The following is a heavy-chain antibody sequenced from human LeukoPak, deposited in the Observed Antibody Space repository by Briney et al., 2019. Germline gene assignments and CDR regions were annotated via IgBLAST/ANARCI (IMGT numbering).Heavy chain of an antibody. CDR3: ARDSSGWEDY. Sequence: SETLSLTCTVSGGSISSGSYYWSWIRQPAGKGLEWIGRIYTSGSTNYNPSLKSRVTISVDTSKNQFSLKLSSVTAADTAVYYCARDSSGWEDYWGQGTLVTVSS. V-gene: IGHV4-61*02. CDR1: GGSISSGSYY. D-gene: IGHD6-19*01. J-gene: IGHJ4*02. CDR2: IYTSGST.